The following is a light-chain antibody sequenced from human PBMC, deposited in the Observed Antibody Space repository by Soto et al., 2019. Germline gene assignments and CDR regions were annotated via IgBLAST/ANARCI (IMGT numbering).Light chain of an antibody. CDR3: QQYNNWPPIT. CDR2: GAS. V-gene: IGKV3-15*01. CDR1: QTVSSN. Sequence: EIVMTQSPATLSVSPGERATLSCRASQTVSSNLAWYQQKPGQSPRLLIYGASTRATSIPARFSGSGSGTEFTLTITSLQSEAFAVYYCQQYNNWPPITFGQGTRLEIK. J-gene: IGKJ5*01.